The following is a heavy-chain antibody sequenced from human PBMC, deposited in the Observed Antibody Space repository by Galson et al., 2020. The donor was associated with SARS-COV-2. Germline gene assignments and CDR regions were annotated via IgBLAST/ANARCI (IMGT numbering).Heavy chain of an antibody. CDR3: ARGQQTELLTPLDF. J-gene: IGHJ4*02. V-gene: IGHV4-30-2*01. Sequence: PSETLSLTCAVSGGSVSSGAFSWTWIRQPPGKGLEWIGYIYDSGNTYYNPSLKSRVSISVDRSKNQFSLNLSSVTAADTAVYYCARGQQTELLTPLDFWGQRTLVTVSS. CDR1: GGSVSSGAFS. D-gene: IGHD1-26*01. CDR2: IYDSGNT.